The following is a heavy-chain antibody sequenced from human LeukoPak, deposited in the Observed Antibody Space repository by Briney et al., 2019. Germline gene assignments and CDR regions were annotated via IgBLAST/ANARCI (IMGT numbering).Heavy chain of an antibody. J-gene: IGHJ4*02. V-gene: IGHV1-69*01. CDR3: ARALGMVATEPLSDY. Sequence: IPIFVTANYAQKFQGRVTITADESTSTAYMELSSLRSEDTAVYYCARALGMVATEPLSDYWGQGTLVTVSS. D-gene: IGHD5-12*01. CDR2: IPIFVTA.